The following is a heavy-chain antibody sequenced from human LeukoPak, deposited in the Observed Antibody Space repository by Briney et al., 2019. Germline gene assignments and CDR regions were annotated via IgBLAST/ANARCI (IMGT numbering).Heavy chain of an antibody. D-gene: IGHD6-25*01. Sequence: SETLSLTCTVSSDSFSGYCWSWIRQFPGKGLEWMGCISNSGNTDYNPSHKSRVTISLDTSKNQFSLKLSSVTAADTAVYYCARGRAAANYWGQGTLVTVSS. J-gene: IGHJ4*02. CDR1: SDSFSGYC. CDR2: ISNSGNT. CDR3: ARGRAAANY. V-gene: IGHV4-59*01.